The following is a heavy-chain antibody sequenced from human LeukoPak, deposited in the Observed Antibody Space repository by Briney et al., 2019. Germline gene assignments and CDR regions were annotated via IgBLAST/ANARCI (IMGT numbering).Heavy chain of an antibody. CDR1: GFSVDGNY. Sequence: GGSLRLSCAVSGFSVDGNYMTWVRQVPGRGLEWVALIFSGDSTNYPDSVKGRFTISRDKSKNTLHLQMDSLRPEDTAMYYCALTYYFDRRGYSYFDYWGQGALVTVSS. D-gene: IGHD3-22*01. CDR2: IFSGDST. J-gene: IGHJ4*02. V-gene: IGHV3-53*01. CDR3: ALTYYFDRRGYSYFDY.